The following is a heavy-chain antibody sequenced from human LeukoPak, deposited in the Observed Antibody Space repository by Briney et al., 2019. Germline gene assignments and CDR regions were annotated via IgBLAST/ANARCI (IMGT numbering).Heavy chain of an antibody. Sequence: GGSLRLSCAASGFTFSDYYMSWIRQAPGKGLEWVSYISSSGSTIYYADSVKGRFTISRDNAKNSLYLQMNGLRAEDTAVYYCARDLYSGSYYDYWGQGTLVTVSS. CDR1: GFTFSDYY. V-gene: IGHV3-11*01. CDR3: ARDLYSGSYYDY. CDR2: ISSSGSTI. D-gene: IGHD1-26*01. J-gene: IGHJ4*02.